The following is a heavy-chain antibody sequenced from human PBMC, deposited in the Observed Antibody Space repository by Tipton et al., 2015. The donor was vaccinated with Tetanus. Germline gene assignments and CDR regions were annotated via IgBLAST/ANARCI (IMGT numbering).Heavy chain of an antibody. V-gene: IGHV3-33*01. CDR3: AREADCSGGSCFSWYFDN. Sequence: SLRLSCAASGFIFSSYGIHWVRQAPGKGLEWVAASWYDGTDTYYADSVKGRFSISRDNSKNTLYLQMNSLRAEDTAVYYCAREADCSGGSCFSWYFDNWGQGTHVTLST. CDR2: SWYDGTDT. D-gene: IGHD2-15*01. CDR1: GFIFSSYG. J-gene: IGHJ4*02.